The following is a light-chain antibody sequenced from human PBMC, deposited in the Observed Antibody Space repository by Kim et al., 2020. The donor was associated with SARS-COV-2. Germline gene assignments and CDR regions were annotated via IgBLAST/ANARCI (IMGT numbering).Light chain of an antibody. V-gene: IGLV3-21*04. CDR1: NIGSKS. CDR3: QVWDSSSDHRV. J-gene: IGLJ3*02. CDR2: YDS. Sequence: SYELTQPPSVSVAPGKTARITCGGNNIGSKSVHWYQQKPGQAPVLVIYYDSDRPSGIPERFSGSNSGNTATLTISRVEAGDEADYYCQVWDSSSDHRVFGGATPLPVL.